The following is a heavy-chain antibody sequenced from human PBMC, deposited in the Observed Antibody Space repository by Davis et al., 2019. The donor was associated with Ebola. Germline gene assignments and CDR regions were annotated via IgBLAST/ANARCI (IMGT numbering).Heavy chain of an antibody. CDR2: IWYDGSNK. CDR3: ARGGDIVVVVAATDYYGMDV. J-gene: IGHJ6*04. Sequence: PGGSLRLSCAASGFTFSTYGMHWVRQAPGKGLAWVAVIWYDGSNKYYADSVKGRFTISRDNSKNTLYLQMNSLRAEDTAVYYCARGGDIVVVVAATDYYGMDVWGKGTTVTVSS. CDR1: GFTFSTYG. V-gene: IGHV3-33*01. D-gene: IGHD2-15*01.